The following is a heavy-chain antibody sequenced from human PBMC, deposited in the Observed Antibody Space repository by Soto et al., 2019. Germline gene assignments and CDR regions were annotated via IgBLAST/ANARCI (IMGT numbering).Heavy chain of an antibody. D-gene: IGHD5-12*01. Sequence: ESGGGVVQPGRSLRLSCAASGFTFSSYGMHWVRQAPGKGLEWVAVIWYDGSNKYYADSVKGRFTISRDNSKNTLYLQMNSLRAEDTAVYYCARVVGRWLQFDYWGQGTLVTVSS. V-gene: IGHV3-33*01. CDR1: GFTFSSYG. CDR2: IWYDGSNK. CDR3: ARVVGRWLQFDY. J-gene: IGHJ4*02.